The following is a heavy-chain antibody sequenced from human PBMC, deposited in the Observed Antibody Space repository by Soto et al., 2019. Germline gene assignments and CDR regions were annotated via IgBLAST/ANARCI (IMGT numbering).Heavy chain of an antibody. D-gene: IGHD5-18*01. CDR1: GYTFTGYY. V-gene: IGHV1-2*02. J-gene: IGHJ5*01. CDR2: INPNSGGT. CDR3: ARKGGGGGYSYGYDWFDS. Sequence: ASVKVSCKASGYTFTGYYMHWVRQAPGQGLEWMGWINPNSGGTNYAQKFQGRVTMTRDTSISTAYMELSRLRSDDTAVYYCARKGGGGGYSYGYDWFDSWGQGTLVTVSS.